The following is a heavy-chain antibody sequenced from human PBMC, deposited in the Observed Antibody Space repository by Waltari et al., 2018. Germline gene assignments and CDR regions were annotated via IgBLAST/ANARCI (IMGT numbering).Heavy chain of an antibody. J-gene: IGHJ4*02. CDR3: TRGGNSLWDY. Sequence: EVQLVESGGGLVQPGGSLRLSCAASGFTFSTFWMHWVRKAPGKGLEWVANIKQDGSVKYYVDSVKGRFTISRDNAKNSLYLQMNSLRAEDTAVYYCTRGGNSLWDYWGQGTLVTVSS. D-gene: IGHD1-7*01. V-gene: IGHV3-7*01. CDR1: GFTFSTFW. CDR2: IKQDGSVK.